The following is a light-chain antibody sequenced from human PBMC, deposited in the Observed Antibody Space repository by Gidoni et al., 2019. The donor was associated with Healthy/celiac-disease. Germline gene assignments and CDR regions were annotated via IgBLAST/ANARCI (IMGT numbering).Light chain of an antibody. CDR3: QQYGSSPPWT. Sequence: EIVLTTSPGTLSLSPGERATLSCSASQSVSSSYLAWYQQKPGQAPMRLIYGASSRATGIPDRFSGSGSGTDFTLTISRLEPEDFAVYYCQQYGSSPPWTFGQGTKVEFK. J-gene: IGKJ1*01. V-gene: IGKV3-20*01. CDR1: QSVSSSY. CDR2: GAS.